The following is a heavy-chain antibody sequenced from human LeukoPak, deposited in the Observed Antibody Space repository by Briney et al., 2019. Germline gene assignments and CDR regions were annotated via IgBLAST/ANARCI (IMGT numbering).Heavy chain of an antibody. Sequence: GGSLRLTCAASGLTFSSYWMSWVRQAPGKGLEWVANIKQHGSEKYYVDSVKGRFTISRDNAKNSVYLQMNSLRAEDTAVYYCARGYNPGYWGQGTLVTVSS. J-gene: IGHJ4*02. CDR2: IKQHGSEK. V-gene: IGHV3-7*03. CDR1: GLTFSSYW. CDR3: ARGYNPGY. D-gene: IGHD1-1*01.